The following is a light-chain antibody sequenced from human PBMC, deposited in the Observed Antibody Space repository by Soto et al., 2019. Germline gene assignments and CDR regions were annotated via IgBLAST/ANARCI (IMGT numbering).Light chain of an antibody. J-gene: IGLJ1*01. Sequence: QSALTQPASVSGSPGQSVTISCTGPRSDIGDSNFISWYQHSPGKAPRLLIYEVNNRPSGVSKRFSGSKAGNTASLTISGLLDEQQADYSCASFRSGTILVFGSGTKVTV. V-gene: IGLV2-14*01. CDR3: ASFRSGTILV. CDR1: RSDIGDSNF. CDR2: EVN.